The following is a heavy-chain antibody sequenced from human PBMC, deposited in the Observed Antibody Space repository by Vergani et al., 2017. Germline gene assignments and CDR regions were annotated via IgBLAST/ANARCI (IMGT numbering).Heavy chain of an antibody. CDR2: ISGSGVSA. D-gene: IGHD3-10*01. CDR1: EFTFSNYA. V-gene: IGHV3-23*01. Sequence: EVQLLESGGGLVQPGGSLRLTCAASEFTFSNYAMNWVRQAPGKGLEWVSGISGSGVSAYYTDSVKGRFTISRDNSKNMLFLQMNNLRTEDTAVYYCARVMVRGVASLDYWGQGTLVTVSS. J-gene: IGHJ4*02. CDR3: ARVMVRGVASLDY.